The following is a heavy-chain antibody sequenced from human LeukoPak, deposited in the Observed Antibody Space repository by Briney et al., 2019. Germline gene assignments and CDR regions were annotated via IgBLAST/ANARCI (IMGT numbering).Heavy chain of an antibody. D-gene: IGHD6-19*01. CDR1: GGSISSGGYS. CDR2: IYYSGST. V-gene: IGHV4-30-4*07. CDR3: AASSGWYESDLNWFDP. Sequence: SETLSLTCAVSGGSISSGGYSWSWIRQPPGKGLEWIGYIYYSGSTYYNPSLKSRVTIPVDTSKNQFSLKLSSVTAADTAVYYCAASSGWYESDLNWFDPWGQGTLVTVSS. J-gene: IGHJ5*02.